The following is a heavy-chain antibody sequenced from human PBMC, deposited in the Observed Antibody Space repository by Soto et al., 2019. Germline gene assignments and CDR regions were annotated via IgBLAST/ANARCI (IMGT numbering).Heavy chain of an antibody. D-gene: IGHD3-3*01. CDR3: ARGGGYYDFWSGYLNWFDP. CDR2: MNPNSGNT. J-gene: IGHJ5*02. CDR1: GYTFTSYD. V-gene: IGHV1-8*01. Sequence: ASVKVSCKASGYTFTSYDINWVRQATGQGLEWMGWMNPNSGNTGYAQKFQGRVTMTRNTSISTAYMELSSLRSEDTAVYYCARGGGYYDFWSGYLNWFDPWGQGTLVTVSS.